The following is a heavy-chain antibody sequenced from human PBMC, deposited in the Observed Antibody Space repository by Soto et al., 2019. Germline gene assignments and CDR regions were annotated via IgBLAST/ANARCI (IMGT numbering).Heavy chain of an antibody. CDR2: IYWDDDK. CDR3: VHRRRRTGSWSTGDFDY. Sequence: QITLRESGPPVLKSTETLTLTCTFSGVSLTTNGVGVGWIRQSPGRAAEWLAIIYWDDDKRYSPSLQNRLTITKDAPKKQVVLRLTYMDPVDTATYFCVHRRRRTGSWSTGDFDYWGQGTPVTVFS. V-gene: IGHV2-5*02. J-gene: IGHJ4*02. D-gene: IGHD6-13*01. CDR1: GVSLTTNGVG.